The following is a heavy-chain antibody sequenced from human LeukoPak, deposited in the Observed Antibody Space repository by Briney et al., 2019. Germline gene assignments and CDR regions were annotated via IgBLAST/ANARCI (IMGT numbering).Heavy chain of an antibody. D-gene: IGHD5-12*01. CDR2: IKHDGSEK. Sequence: GGSLRLSCAASGFTFSSYWMSWVRQAPGKGLEWVATIKHDGSEKYYVDSVRGRFTISRDNAKKSLNLQMNRLRAEDTAEYYCAGAIGYGGYDHDAFDIWGQGTMVTVSS. J-gene: IGHJ3*02. CDR3: AGAIGYGGYDHDAFDI. CDR1: GFTFSSYW. V-gene: IGHV3-7*01.